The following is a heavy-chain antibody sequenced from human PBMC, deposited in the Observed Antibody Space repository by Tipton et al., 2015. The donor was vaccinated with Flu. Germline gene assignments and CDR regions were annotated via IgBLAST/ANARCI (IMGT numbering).Heavy chain of an antibody. CDR1: GFTFSSYG. D-gene: IGHD2-2*01. J-gene: IGHJ6*02. V-gene: IGHV3-33*01. CDR2: IWYDGSNK. Sequence: SLRLSCAASGFTFSSYGMHWVRQAPGKGLEWVAVIWYDGSNKYYADSVKGRFTISRDNSKNTLYLQMNSLRAEDTAVYYCARNLVVPPYYYYGMDVWGQGTTVTVSS. CDR3: ARNLVVPPYYYYGMDV.